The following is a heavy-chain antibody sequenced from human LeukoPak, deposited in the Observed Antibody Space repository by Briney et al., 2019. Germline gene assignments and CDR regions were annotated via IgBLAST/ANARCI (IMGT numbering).Heavy chain of an antibody. J-gene: IGHJ5*02. CDR3: ARVDTAMSGRRVDP. D-gene: IGHD5-18*01. CDR2: ISWDGGST. CDR1: GFTFDDYT. Sequence: GGSLRLSCAASGFTFDDYTMHWVRQAPGKGLEWVSLISWDGGSTYYADSVKGRFTISRDNSKNSLYLQMNSLRTEDTAVYYCARVDTAMSGRRVDPWGQGTLVTVSS. V-gene: IGHV3-43*01.